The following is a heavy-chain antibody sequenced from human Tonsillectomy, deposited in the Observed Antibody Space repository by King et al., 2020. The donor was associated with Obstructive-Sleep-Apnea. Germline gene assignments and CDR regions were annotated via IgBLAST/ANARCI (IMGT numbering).Heavy chain of an antibody. CDR1: GFMFNDYA. D-gene: IGHD6-19*01. CDR3: AKPQESSGWYRFHGMDV. V-gene: IGHV3-23*04. Sequence: VQLVESGGGLVQPGGSLRLSCAASGFMFNDYAMSWVRQAPGKVLEWVSAISGSGGGAFYAASVKGRFTISRDSSKNTLDLQMNSLRVEDTAVYYCAKPQESSGWYRFHGMDVWGQGATVIVSS. CDR2: ISGSGGGA. J-gene: IGHJ6*02.